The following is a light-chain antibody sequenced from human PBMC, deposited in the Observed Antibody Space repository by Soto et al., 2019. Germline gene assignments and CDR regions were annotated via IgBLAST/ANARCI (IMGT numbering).Light chain of an antibody. CDR3: HSYDSRLNCYV. J-gene: IGLJ1*01. V-gene: IGLV1-40*01. CDR2: GKN. CDR1: NSNIGAGFA. Sequence: QSVLTQPPSVSGAPGQRVTISCTGSNSNIGAGFAVHWYQQLPGTAPKLLIHGKNNRPSGVPDRFSGSKSDTSASLAITGLQADDEADYYCHSYDSRLNCYVFGTGTKLTVL.